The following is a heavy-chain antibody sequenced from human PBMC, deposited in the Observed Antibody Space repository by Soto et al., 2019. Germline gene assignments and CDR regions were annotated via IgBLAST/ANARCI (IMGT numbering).Heavy chain of an antibody. CDR3: ARRFSGGRGGGFDY. Sequence: TGGSLRLSCAVSGFIFTDYYMSWIRQAPGKGLECLSYISSSRSYTNYADSVKGRFTISRDNARNSLYLQMNSLRPDDTAVYYCARRFSGGRGGGFDYWGQGTLVTVSS. CDR2: ISSSRSYT. D-gene: IGHD1-26*01. J-gene: IGHJ4*02. CDR1: GFIFTDYY. V-gene: IGHV3-11*03.